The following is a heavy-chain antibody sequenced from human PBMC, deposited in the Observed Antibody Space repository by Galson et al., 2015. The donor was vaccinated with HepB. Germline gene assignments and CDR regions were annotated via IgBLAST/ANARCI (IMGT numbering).Heavy chain of an antibody. D-gene: IGHD6-13*01. J-gene: IGHJ4*02. V-gene: IGHV3-74*01. CDR3: ASHDIAAASNFDY. CDR2: INSDGSST. CDR1: GFTFSSYW. Sequence: SLRLSCAASGFTFSSYWMHWVRQAPGKGLVWVSRINSDGSSTSYADSVKGRFTISRDNAKNTLYLQMNSLRAEDTAVYYCASHDIAAASNFDYWGQGTLVTVSS.